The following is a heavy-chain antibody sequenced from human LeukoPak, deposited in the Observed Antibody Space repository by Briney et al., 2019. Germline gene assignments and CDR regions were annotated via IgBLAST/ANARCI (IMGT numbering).Heavy chain of an antibody. CDR1: GFIFRNYA. CDR3: AKAAAAPGFDF. Sequence: GGSLRLSCGASGFIFRNYAMSWVRQAPGEGLEWVSGISDNGGGTYYADSVKGRFTISRDNSKNMLYLQMNSLRAEDTALYYCAKAAAAPGFDFWGQGTLVTVSS. D-gene: IGHD6-13*01. V-gene: IGHV3-23*01. CDR2: ISDNGGGT. J-gene: IGHJ4*02.